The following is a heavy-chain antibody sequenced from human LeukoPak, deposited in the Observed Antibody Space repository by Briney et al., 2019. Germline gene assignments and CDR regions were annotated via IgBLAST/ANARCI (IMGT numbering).Heavy chain of an antibody. J-gene: IGHJ4*02. D-gene: IGHD2-21*01. Sequence: GRSLRLSCAASGFTFSSYGIHWVRQAPGKGLEWVAVISYDGSNKYYADSVKGRFTISRDNSKNTLYLQMNSLRAEDTAVYYCAKEDNGDSFDYWGQGTLVTVSS. CDR1: GFTFSSYG. V-gene: IGHV3-30*18. CDR2: ISYDGSNK. CDR3: AKEDNGDSFDY.